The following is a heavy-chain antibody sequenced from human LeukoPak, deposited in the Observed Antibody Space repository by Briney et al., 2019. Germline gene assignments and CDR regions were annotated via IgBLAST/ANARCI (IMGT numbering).Heavy chain of an antibody. Sequence: RPGGSLRLSCAASGFTFDDYTMHWVRQAPGKGLEWVSLIRWDGDSTYYADSVKGRFTISRDNIKNSLSLQMNSLRTEDTALYYCTKARYYDTTSFDSAFWGTRPLDYWGQGTLVTVSS. J-gene: IGHJ4*02. V-gene: IGHV3-43*01. CDR1: GFTFDDYT. D-gene: IGHD3-22*01. CDR2: IRWDGDST. CDR3: TKARYYDTTSFDSAFWGTRPLDY.